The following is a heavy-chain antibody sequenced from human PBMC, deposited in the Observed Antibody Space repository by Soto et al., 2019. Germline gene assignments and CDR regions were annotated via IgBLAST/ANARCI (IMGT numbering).Heavy chain of an antibody. V-gene: IGHV1-69*01. D-gene: IGHD2-15*01. CDR2: IIPIFGTA. Sequence: QVQLVQSGAEVKKPGSSVKVSCKASGGTFSSYAISWVRQAPGQGLEWMGGIIPIFGTANYAQKFQGRVTITADESTSTDYMELSSMRSEDTAVYYCAREAASLVYGSAPDYWGQGTLVTVSS. CDR1: GGTFSSYA. CDR3: AREAASLVYGSAPDY. J-gene: IGHJ4*02.